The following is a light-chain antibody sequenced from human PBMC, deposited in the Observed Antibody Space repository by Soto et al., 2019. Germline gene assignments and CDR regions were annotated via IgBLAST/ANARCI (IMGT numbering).Light chain of an antibody. J-gene: IGKJ1*01. Sequence: EIVLTQSPDTLSLSPGERATLSCRASQSVSTNYLAWYQQKPGQAPRLLIYGASSRATGIPDRFSGSGSGTDFTLTISRLEPEDFAVYYCQQYGSSPPKTFGQGTKVDIK. V-gene: IGKV3-20*01. CDR3: QQYGSSPPKT. CDR1: QSVSTNY. CDR2: GAS.